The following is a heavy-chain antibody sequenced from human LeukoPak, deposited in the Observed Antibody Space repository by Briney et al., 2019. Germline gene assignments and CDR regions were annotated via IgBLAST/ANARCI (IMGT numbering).Heavy chain of an antibody. CDR3: ARGICWFDP. CDR2: IYYSGST. Sequence: PSETLSLTCTVSGDSISSSGYYWGWIRQPPGKGLEWIGGIYYSGSTFYNPSLKSRITISLDTSKNQFSLKLRSVTAADMALYYCARGICWFDPWGQGTLVTVSS. D-gene: IGHD3-10*01. CDR1: GDSISSSGYY. V-gene: IGHV4-39*07. J-gene: IGHJ5*02.